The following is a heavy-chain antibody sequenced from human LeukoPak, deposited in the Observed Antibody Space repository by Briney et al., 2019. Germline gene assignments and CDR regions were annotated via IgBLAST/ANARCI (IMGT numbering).Heavy chain of an antibody. V-gene: IGHV3-20*04. CDR2: LNWSDGSK. Sequence: GGSLRDSCTVSGLRFDDFGMSWVRQAPGKGLEWVSSLNWSDGSKSYVDSVMGGFTISIDNAKNSLYLQMNRLRAEDTALYYCAREITSSRVLKTYYFDCWGKGTLVTVSS. D-gene: IGHD3-3*01. CDR3: AREITSSRVLKTYYFDC. J-gene: IGHJ4*02. CDR1: GLRFDDFG.